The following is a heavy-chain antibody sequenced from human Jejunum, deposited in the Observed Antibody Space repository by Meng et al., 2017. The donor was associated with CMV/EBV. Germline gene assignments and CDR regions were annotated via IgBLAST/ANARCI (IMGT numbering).Heavy chain of an antibody. CDR2: IWSDGSNI. V-gene: IGHV3-33*06. J-gene: IGHJ4*02. CDR1: RFSFSTYG. Sequence: AASRFSFSTYGMHWVRQAPGKGLEWVAVIWSDGSNIYYADSVKGRFTISRDNSKNTLYLQMSSLRAEDTAVYYCAKEGVYDGYAIDSWGQGTLVTVSS. D-gene: IGHD3-16*01. CDR3: AKEGVYDGYAIDS.